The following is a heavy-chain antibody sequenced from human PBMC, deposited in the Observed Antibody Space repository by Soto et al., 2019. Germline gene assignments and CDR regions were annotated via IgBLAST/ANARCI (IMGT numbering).Heavy chain of an antibody. CDR3: AKSGSSGWYGWFDP. V-gene: IGHV2-5*01. CDR2: IYWNDDK. J-gene: IGHJ5*02. D-gene: IGHD6-19*01. CDR1: GFSRRTSGVG. Sequence: QITLKESGPTLVKHTQTLTLTCSFAGFSRRTSGVGVGWIRQPPGEALEWLGFIYWNDDKRYSPSLKSRLTITKDTSKNQVVLTMTNMDPVDTATYYCAKSGSSGWYGWFDPWGQGTLVTVSS.